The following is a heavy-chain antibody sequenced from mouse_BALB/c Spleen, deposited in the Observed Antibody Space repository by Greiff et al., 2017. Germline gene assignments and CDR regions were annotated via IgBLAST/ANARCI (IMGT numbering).Heavy chain of an antibody. J-gene: IGHJ3*01. CDR2: ISDGGSYT. D-gene: IGHD1-2*01. CDR3: ARDKETTATAWFAY. V-gene: IGHV5-4*02. CDR1: GFTFSDYY. Sequence: EAQLVESGGGLVKPGGSLKLSCAASGFTFSDYYMYWVRQTPEKRLEWVATISDGGSYTYYPDSVKGRFTISRDNAKNNLYLQMSSLKSEDTAMYYCARDKETTATAWFAYWGQGTLVTVSA.